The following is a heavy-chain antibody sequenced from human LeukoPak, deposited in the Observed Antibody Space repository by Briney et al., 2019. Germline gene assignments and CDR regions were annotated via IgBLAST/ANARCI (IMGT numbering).Heavy chain of an antibody. CDR3: AKGYSSGWYRDYYFDY. D-gene: IGHD6-19*01. CDR2: ISWNSGSI. CDR1: GFTFDDYA. V-gene: IGHV3-9*01. J-gene: IGHJ4*02. Sequence: GGSLRLSCAASGFTFDDYAMHWVRQAPGKGLEWVSGISWNSGSIGYADSVKGRFTISRDNAKNSLYLQMNSLRAEDTALYYCAKGYSSGWYRDYYFDYWGQGTLVTVSS.